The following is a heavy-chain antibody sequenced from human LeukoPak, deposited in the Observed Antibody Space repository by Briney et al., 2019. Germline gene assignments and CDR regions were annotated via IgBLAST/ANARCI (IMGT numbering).Heavy chain of an antibody. D-gene: IGHD3-22*01. Sequence: GGSLKLSCAASGFTFDDYAMHWVQQAPGKGLEWVSGISWNSGSIGYADSVKGRFTISRDNAKNSLYLQMNSLRAEDTALYYCAKDKGGYPYYFDYWGQGTLVTVSS. CDR1: GFTFDDYA. CDR2: ISWNSGSI. V-gene: IGHV3-9*01. J-gene: IGHJ4*02. CDR3: AKDKGGYPYYFDY.